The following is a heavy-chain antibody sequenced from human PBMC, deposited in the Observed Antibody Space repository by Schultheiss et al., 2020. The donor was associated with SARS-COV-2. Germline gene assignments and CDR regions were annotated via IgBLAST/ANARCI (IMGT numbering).Heavy chain of an antibody. D-gene: IGHD2-2*01. CDR1: GGTFSSYA. V-gene: IGHV1-69*05. CDR2: IIPIFGTA. CDR3: ARDCSSTSWGDAFDI. Sequence: SVKVSCKASGGTFSSYAISWVRQAPGQGLEWMGGIIPIFGTANYAQKLQGRVTMTTDTSTSTAYMELRSLRSDDTAVYYCARDCSSTSWGDAFDIWGQGTMVTVSS. J-gene: IGHJ3*02.